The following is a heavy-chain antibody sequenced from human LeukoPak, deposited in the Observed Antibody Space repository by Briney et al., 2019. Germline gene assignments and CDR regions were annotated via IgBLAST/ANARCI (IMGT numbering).Heavy chain of an antibody. Sequence: PGGSLRLSCAASGFTFSSYGMSWVRQAPGKGLEWVSAISGSGGSTYYADSVKGRFTISRDNSKNTLHLQMNSLRAEDTAVYYCAKDTYSGSYYFDYWGQGTLVTVSS. D-gene: IGHD1-26*01. CDR3: AKDTYSGSYYFDY. CDR1: GFTFSSYG. CDR2: ISGSGGST. J-gene: IGHJ4*02. V-gene: IGHV3-23*01.